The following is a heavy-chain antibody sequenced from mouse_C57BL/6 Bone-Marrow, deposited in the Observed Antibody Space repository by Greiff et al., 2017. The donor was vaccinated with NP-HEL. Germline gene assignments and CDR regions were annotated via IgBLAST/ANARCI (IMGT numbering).Heavy chain of an antibody. CDR3: VRGNYYGSSYDYYAMDY. Sequence: DVKLVESGGGLVQPKGSLKLSCAASGFSFNTYAMNWVRQAPGKGLEWVARIRSKSNNYATYYADSVKDRFTISRDDSESMLYLQMNNLKTEDTAMYYCVRGNYYGSSYDYYAMDYWGQGTSVTVSS. CDR2: IRSKSNNYAT. D-gene: IGHD1-1*01. V-gene: IGHV10-1*01. J-gene: IGHJ4*01. CDR1: GFSFNTYA.